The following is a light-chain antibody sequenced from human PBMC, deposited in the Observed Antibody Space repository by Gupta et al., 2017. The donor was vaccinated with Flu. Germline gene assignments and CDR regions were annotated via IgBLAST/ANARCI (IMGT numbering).Light chain of an antibody. V-gene: IGKV3-20*01. CDR3: QQYGSEPPMYA. Sequence: EIVLTQSPGTLSLSPGERATLSCRTSQSVTNTYLAWYQQKPGQAPRRLIYGVSNRATGIPDRCSGSGDGTDFNLTISRLEPEDFKVYYCQQYGSEPPMYAFGQGTKLEIK. CDR1: QSVTNTY. CDR2: GVS. J-gene: IGKJ2*01.